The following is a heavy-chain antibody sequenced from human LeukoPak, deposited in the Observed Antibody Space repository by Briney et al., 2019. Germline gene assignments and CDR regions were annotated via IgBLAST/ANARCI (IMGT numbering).Heavy chain of an antibody. CDR2: IIPILGIA. D-gene: IGHD5-18*01. Sequence: SVKVSCKASGGTFSSYAISWVRQAPGQGLVWMGRIIPILGIANYAQKFQGRVTITADKSTSTAYMELSSLRSEDTAVYYCARDSPSRGYSYGYTDYWGQGTLVTVSS. J-gene: IGHJ4*02. V-gene: IGHV1-69*04. CDR3: ARDSPSRGYSYGYTDY. CDR1: GGTFSSYA.